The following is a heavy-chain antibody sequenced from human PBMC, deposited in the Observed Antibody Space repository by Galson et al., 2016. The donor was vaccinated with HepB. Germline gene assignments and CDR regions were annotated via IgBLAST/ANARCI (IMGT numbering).Heavy chain of an antibody. Sequence: SLRLSCAASGFTFSSYAIHWVRQAPGRRLEWVAVITYDGSNKFYADSVKGRFTVSRDNSKNTLYLQMNSLRYDDTAVYYCARESVYDITAFDIWGQGAMVSVSS. CDR2: ITYDGSNK. J-gene: IGHJ3*02. D-gene: IGHD3-9*01. V-gene: IGHV3-30-3*01. CDR3: ARESVYDITAFDI. CDR1: GFTFSSYA.